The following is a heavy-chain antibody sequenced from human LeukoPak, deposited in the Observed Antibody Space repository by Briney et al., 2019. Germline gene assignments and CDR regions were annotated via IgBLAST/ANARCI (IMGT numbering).Heavy chain of an antibody. CDR3: AKAIAAAGTRAFDI. CDR2: ISWNSGSI. V-gene: IGHV3-9*01. J-gene: IGHJ3*02. Sequence: GGSLRLSCAPSGFTFDDYAMHCVRQAPGKGLEWVSGISWNSGSIGHAHSVKGRFTISRDNAKDSLNLQMNSLRAEDTALYYCAKAIAAAGTRAFDIWGQGTMVTVSS. D-gene: IGHD6-13*01. CDR1: GFTFDDYA.